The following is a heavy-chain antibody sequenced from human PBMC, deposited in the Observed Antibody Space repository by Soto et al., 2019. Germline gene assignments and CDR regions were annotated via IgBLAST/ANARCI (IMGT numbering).Heavy chain of an antibody. CDR2: IYHSGST. CDR3: ARGAGYHDSSGYFFDY. V-gene: IGHV4-30-2*01. Sequence: PSETLSLTCAVSGGSISSGGDSWSWIRQPPGKGLEWIGYIYHSGSTYYNPSLKSRVTISVDRSKNQFSLKLSSVTAADTAVYYCARGAGYHDSSGYFFDYWGQGTLVTVS. D-gene: IGHD3-22*01. J-gene: IGHJ4*02. CDR1: GGSISSGGDS.